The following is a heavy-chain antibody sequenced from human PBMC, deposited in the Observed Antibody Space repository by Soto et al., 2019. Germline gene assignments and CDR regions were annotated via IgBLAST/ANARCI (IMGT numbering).Heavy chain of an antibody. Sequence: PVGSLRLSCAASGFTFSKFEMNWFRQAPGKGLEWISYISSTGSTIHYADSVKGRFTISRDNAKNSLYLQMNSLRVEDTAVYYCARVSQSFIEYFQHWGQGTLVTVSS. CDR3: ARVSQSFIEYFQH. V-gene: IGHV3-48*03. J-gene: IGHJ1*01. CDR1: GFTFSKFE. CDR2: ISSTGSTI. D-gene: IGHD6-19*01.